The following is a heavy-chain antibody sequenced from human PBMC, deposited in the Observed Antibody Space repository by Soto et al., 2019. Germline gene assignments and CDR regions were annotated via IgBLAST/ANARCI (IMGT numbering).Heavy chain of an antibody. CDR2: IIPIFGTA. D-gene: IGHD6-19*01. CDR1: GGTLSSYA. J-gene: IGHJ3*02. V-gene: IGHV1-69*13. Sequence: GASVKVSCKASGGTLSSYAISWVRQAPGQGLEWMGGIIPIFGTANYAQKFQGRVTITADESTSTAYMELSSLRSEDTAVYYCARSKQWLPRWGAFDIWGQGTMVTVSS. CDR3: ARSKQWLPRWGAFDI.